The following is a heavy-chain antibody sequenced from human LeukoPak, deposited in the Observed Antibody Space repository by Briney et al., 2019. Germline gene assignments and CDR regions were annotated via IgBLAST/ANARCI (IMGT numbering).Heavy chain of an antibody. CDR1: GFTFSTYS. J-gene: IGHJ4*02. CDR3: AKDFGTGKDYFDY. D-gene: IGHD3-10*01. CDR2: IRSGGENT. V-gene: IGHV3-23*01. Sequence: GGSLRLSCAASGFTFSTYSMSWVRQAPGKGLEWVSAIRSGGENTYYADSVRGRFTISRDNSKNTLYLQMNSLRAEDTAVYYCAKDFGTGKDYFDYWGQGTLVTVSS.